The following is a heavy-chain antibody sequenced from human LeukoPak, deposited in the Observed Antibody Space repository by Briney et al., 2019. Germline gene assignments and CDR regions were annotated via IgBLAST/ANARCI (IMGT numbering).Heavy chain of an antibody. CDR3: ARGANYSFDY. Sequence: SETLSLTCAVYGGSFSGYCWSWIRQPPGKGLEWIGEINHSGSTNYNPSLKSRVTISVDTSKNQFSLKLSSVTAADTAVYYCARGANYSFDYWGQGTLVTVSS. CDR1: GGSFSGYC. D-gene: IGHD1-26*01. CDR2: INHSGST. V-gene: IGHV4-34*01. J-gene: IGHJ4*02.